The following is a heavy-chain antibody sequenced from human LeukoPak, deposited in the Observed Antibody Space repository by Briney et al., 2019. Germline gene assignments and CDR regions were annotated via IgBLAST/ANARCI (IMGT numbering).Heavy chain of an antibody. CDR1: GLTFSSYA. V-gene: IGHV3-23*01. J-gene: IGHJ4*02. CDR2: ISGSGGST. CDR3: AKDKTKLDY. Sequence: GGSLRLSCAASGLTFSSYAMSWVRQAPGKGLEGVSVISGSGGSTYYADYVKGRFTISRDNSKNTLYLQMNSLRAEDTAVYYCAKDKTKLDYWGQGTMVTVSS.